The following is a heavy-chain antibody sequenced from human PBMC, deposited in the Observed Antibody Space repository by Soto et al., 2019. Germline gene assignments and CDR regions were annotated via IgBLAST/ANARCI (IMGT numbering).Heavy chain of an antibody. CDR1: GFTFSSYG. D-gene: IGHD4-17*01. V-gene: IGHV3-30*03. CDR2: ISYDGSNK. J-gene: IGHJ4*02. CDR3: AAYGDYVGY. Sequence: GGSLRLSCAASGFTFSSYGMHWVRKAPGKGLEWVAVISYDGSNKYYADSVKGRFTISRDNSKNTLYLQMNSLRAEDTAVYYCAAYGDYVGYWGQGTLVTVSS.